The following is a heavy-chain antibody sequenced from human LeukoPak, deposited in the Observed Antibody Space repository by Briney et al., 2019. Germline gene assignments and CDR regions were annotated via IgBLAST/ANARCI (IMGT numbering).Heavy chain of an antibody. V-gene: IGHV4-59*01. CDR3: ARDQLATLDY. Sequence: SETLSLTCTVSGGSISSYYWSWIRQPPGKGLEWIGYIYYSGSTNYNPSLKSGVTITVDTSKNQFSLKLSSVTAADTAVYYCARDQLATLDYWGQGTLVTVSS. D-gene: IGHD1-1*01. CDR1: GGSISSYY. J-gene: IGHJ4*02. CDR2: IYYSGST.